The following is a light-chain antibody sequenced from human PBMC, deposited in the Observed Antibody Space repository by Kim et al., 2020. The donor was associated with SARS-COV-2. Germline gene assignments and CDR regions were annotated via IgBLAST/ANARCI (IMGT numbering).Light chain of an antibody. J-gene: IGLJ2*01. CDR2: RDS. V-gene: IGLV3-9*01. Sequence: SYELTQPLSVSVALGQTARITCGGNNIGSKNVHWYQQKPGQAPVLVIYRDSNRPSGIPERFSGSNSGNTATLTISRAQAGDEADYYCQVWDSVVFGGGTQLTVL. CDR1: NIGSKN. CDR3: QVWDSVV.